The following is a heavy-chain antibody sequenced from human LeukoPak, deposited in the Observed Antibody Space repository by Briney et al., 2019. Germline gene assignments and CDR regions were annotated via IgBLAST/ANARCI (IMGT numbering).Heavy chain of an antibody. CDR3: ARDSEFSGSFSY. J-gene: IGHJ4*02. D-gene: IGHD1-26*01. Sequence: GGSLRLSCAASGFTFSSYAMSWVRQAPGKGLEWVSSISSSSSYIYYADSVKGRFTISRDNAKNSLYLQMNSLRAEDTAVYYCARDSEFSGSFSYWGQGTLVTVSS. V-gene: IGHV3-21*01. CDR1: GFTFSSYA. CDR2: ISSSSSYI.